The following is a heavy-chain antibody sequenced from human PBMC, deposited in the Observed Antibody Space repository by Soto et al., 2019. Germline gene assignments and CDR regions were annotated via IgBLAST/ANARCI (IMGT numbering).Heavy chain of an antibody. V-gene: IGHV1-18*01. CDR2: ISAYNGNT. Sequence: ASVKVSCKASGYTFTSYGISWVRQAPGQGLEWMGWISAYNGNTNYAQKLQGRVTMTTDTSTSTAYMELRSLRSDDTAVYYCARVLPRSSSWPYDAFDIWGQGTMVTVSS. J-gene: IGHJ3*02. CDR1: GYTFTSYG. CDR3: ARVLPRSSSWPYDAFDI. D-gene: IGHD6-13*01.